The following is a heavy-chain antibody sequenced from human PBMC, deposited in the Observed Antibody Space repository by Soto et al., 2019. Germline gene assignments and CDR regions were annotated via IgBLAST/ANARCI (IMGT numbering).Heavy chain of an antibody. Sequence: ASVKVSCKASGYTFTSYYMHWVRQAPGQGLEWMGIINPSGGSTSYAQKFQGRVTMTRDTSTSTVYMELSSLRSEDTAVYYCASYYDSSGYYYQFDYWGQGTLVTVSS. V-gene: IGHV1-46*01. CDR2: INPSGGST. J-gene: IGHJ4*02. D-gene: IGHD3-22*01. CDR1: GYTFTSYY. CDR3: ASYYDSSGYYYQFDY.